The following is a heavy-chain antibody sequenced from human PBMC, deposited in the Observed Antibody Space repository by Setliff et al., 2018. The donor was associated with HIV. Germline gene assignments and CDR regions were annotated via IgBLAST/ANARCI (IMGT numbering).Heavy chain of an antibody. CDR2: INAANGKT. CDR1: GYTFRIYG. D-gene: IGHD1-26*01. J-gene: IGHJ4*02. CDR3: ARDYSGTYYGDIDW. V-gene: IGHV1-3*01. Sequence: GASVKVSCKASGYTFRIYGMHWVRQAPGQRLEWMGWINAANGKTKYSQKFQGRLTITGDISASTVDMELSRLKPEDTALYFCARDYSGTYYGDIDWWGQGTLVTVSS.